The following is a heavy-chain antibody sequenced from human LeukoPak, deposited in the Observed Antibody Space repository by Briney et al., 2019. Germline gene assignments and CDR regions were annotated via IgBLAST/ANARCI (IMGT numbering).Heavy chain of an antibody. J-gene: IGHJ6*03. Sequence: GASVKVSCKASGYTFTGYYMHWVRQAPGQGLEWMGWINPNSGGTNYAQKFQGRVTMTGDTSISTAYMELSSLRSEDTAVYYCATELRRGSVYAIQDYYYYMDVWGKGTTVTVSS. CDR3: ATELRRGSVYAIQDYYYYMDV. V-gene: IGHV1-2*02. CDR2: INPNSGGT. CDR1: GYTFTGYY. D-gene: IGHD2-8*01.